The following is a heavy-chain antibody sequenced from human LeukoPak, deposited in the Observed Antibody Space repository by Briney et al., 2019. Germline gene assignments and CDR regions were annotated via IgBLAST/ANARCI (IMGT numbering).Heavy chain of an antibody. D-gene: IGHD3-3*01. CDR1: GFTFSNAW. CDR3: TTLYYDFWSGYYYYFDY. V-gene: IGHV3-15*01. CDR2: IKSKTDGGTT. J-gene: IGHJ4*02. Sequence: GGSLRLSCAASGFTFSNAWMSWVRQAPGKGLEWVGRIKSKTDGGTTDYAAPVKGRFTISRDDSKNTLYLQMNSLKTEDTAVYYCTTLYYDFWSGYYYYFDYWGQGTLVTVSS.